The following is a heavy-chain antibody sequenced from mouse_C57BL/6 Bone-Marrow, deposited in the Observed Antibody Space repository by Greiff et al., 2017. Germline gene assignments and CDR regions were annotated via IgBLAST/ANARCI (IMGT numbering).Heavy chain of an antibody. J-gene: IGHJ2*01. CDR3: AREGVLRSYFDY. D-gene: IGHD1-1*01. CDR1: GYTFTSYT. V-gene: IGHV1-4*01. Sequence: VKVVESGAELARPGASVKMSCKASGYTFTSYTMHWVKQRPGQGLEWIGYINPSSGYTKYNQKFKDKATLTADKSSSTAYMQLSSLTSEDSAVYYCAREGVLRSYFDYWGQGTTLTVSS. CDR2: INPSSGYT.